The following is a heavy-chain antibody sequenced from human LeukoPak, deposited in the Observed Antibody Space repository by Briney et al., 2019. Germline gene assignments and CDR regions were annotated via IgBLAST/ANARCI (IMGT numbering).Heavy chain of an antibody. D-gene: IGHD3-16*01. CDR1: GFTFSSYA. Sequence: PGGSLRLSCAASGFTFSSYAMSWVRQAPGKGLEWVSAISRSGGSTYYADSVKGRFTISRDNSKNTLYLQMNSLRAEDTAVYYCAKAGEFHYYYYMDVWGKGTTVTVSS. CDR2: ISRSGGST. J-gene: IGHJ6*03. CDR3: AKAGEFHYYYYMDV. V-gene: IGHV3-23*01.